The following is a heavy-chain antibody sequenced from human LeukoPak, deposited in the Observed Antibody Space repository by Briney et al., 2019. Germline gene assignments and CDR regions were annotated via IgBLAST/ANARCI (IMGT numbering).Heavy chain of an antibody. V-gene: IGHV1-2*02. Sequence: ASVKVSCKSSGFTFTDHYIHWVRQGPGQGLEWSGYIGPHSTFTSSPQEFQGRVTMTRDASMSTAYMELTRLTSDDTAVYYCVREGEGPLSKDFDYWGQGTLVTVSS. CDR3: VREGEGPLSKDFDY. J-gene: IGHJ4*02. CDR1: GFTFTDHY. D-gene: IGHD2/OR15-2a*01. CDR2: IGPHSTFT.